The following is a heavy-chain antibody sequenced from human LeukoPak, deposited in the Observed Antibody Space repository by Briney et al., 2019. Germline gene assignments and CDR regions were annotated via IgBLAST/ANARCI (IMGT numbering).Heavy chain of an antibody. CDR3: ARVKDYGDYGFDY. V-gene: IGHV3-53*01. D-gene: IGHD4-17*01. J-gene: IGHJ4*02. CDR1: GFTVSSNY. CDR2: IYSGGST. Sequence: PGGSLRLSCAASGFTVSSNYMSWVRQAPGKGLEWASVIYSGGSTYYADSVKGRFTISRDNSKNTLYLQMNSLRAEDTAVYYCARVKDYGDYGFDYWGQGTLVTVSS.